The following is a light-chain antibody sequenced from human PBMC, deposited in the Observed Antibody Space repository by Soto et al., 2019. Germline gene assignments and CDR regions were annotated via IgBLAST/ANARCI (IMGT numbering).Light chain of an antibody. V-gene: IGKV3-15*01. CDR1: QSVYWD. Sequence: EIVMTQSPATLSVSPGEGATLSCRASQSVYWDLAWYQQKPGQAPRLLIYGASTRATGIPARFSGSGSGTAFTLTITSLQSEDFAVYYCQQYANWPPLTFGGGTKVEI. J-gene: IGKJ4*01. CDR3: QQYANWPPLT. CDR2: GAS.